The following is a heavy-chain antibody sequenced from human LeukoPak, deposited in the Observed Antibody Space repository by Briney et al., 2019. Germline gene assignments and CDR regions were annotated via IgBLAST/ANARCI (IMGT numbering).Heavy chain of an antibody. CDR3: ARDRGSGSPFYFDF. D-gene: IGHD3-10*01. V-gene: IGHV3-33*01. Sequence: GVSLRLSCAASGLTFSSYGMHWVRQAPGKGLEWVAVIWYDGSSKYYADSVKGRFAISRDNSKNTLYLQMNSLRAEDTAVYYCARDRGSGSPFYFDFWGQGTLVTVSS. CDR1: GLTFSSYG. CDR2: IWYDGSSK. J-gene: IGHJ4*02.